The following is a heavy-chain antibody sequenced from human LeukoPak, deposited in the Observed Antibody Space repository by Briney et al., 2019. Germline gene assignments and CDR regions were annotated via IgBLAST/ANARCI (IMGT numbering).Heavy chain of an antibody. CDR1: GGSISSGSYY. Sequence: KPSQTLSLTCTVSGGSISSGSYYWSWIRQPAGKGLEWIGRIYTSGSTNYNPSLKSRVTISVDTSKNQFSLKLSSVTAADTAVYYCARVRGSGYLFDYWGQGTLVTVSS. J-gene: IGHJ4*02. CDR2: IYTSGST. V-gene: IGHV4-61*02. CDR3: ARVRGSGYLFDY. D-gene: IGHD3-22*01.